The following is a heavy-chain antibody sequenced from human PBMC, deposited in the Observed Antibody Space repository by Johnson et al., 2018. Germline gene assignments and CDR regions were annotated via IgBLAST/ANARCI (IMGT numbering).Heavy chain of an antibody. J-gene: IGHJ6*02. CDR3: AATIVVVPAARPIYYYYGMDV. CDR1: GFTFTSSA. CDR2: IVVGSGNT. V-gene: IGHV1-58*01. D-gene: IGHD2-2*02. Sequence: QLVQSGPEVKKPGTSVKVSCKASGFTFTSSAVQWVRQARGQRLEWIGWIVVGSGNTNYAQKFQERVTITRDMSTSTAYMELSSLRSEDTAVDYCAATIVVVPAARPIYYYYGMDVWGQGTTVTVSS.